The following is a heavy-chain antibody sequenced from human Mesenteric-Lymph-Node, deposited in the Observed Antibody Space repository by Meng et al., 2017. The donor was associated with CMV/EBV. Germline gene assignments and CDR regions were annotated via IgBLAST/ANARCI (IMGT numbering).Heavy chain of an antibody. CDR3: ARGYDKGPHGRAFDP. Sequence: GESLKISCATSGFIFNRFAMRWVRQAPGKGLEWVAGISFDGDNKYSADSVQDRFTISRDNSQNTLYLQMNSLSAEDTAVYYCARGYDKGPHGRAFDPWGQGTLVTVSS. CDR2: ISFDGDNK. J-gene: IGHJ5*02. V-gene: IGHV3-30-3*01. CDR1: GFIFNRFA. D-gene: IGHD5-12*01.